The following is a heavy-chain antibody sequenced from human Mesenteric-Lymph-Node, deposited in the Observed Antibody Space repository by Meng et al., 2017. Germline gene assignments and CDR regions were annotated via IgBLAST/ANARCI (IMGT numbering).Heavy chain of an antibody. D-gene: IGHD6-13*01. CDR2: ISSDGGIT. V-gene: IGHV3-74*01. CDR1: GFNFGDYQ. CDR3: AKAKGLGSSRTKTYYYYYYGMDV. Sequence: GESLKISCGASGFNFGDYQMHWVRQSPGKGLEWISRISSDGGITTYADSVKGRFTISRDNAKNTLYLQMNSLRAEDTALYYCAKAKGLGSSRTKTYYYYYYGMDVWGQGTTVT. J-gene: IGHJ6*02.